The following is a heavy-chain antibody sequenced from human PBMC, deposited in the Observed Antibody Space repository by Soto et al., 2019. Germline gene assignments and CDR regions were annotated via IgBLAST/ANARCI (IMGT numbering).Heavy chain of an antibody. V-gene: IGHV1-18*01. D-gene: IGHD3-10*01. CDR2: ISAYNGNI. CDR1: GYTFSNYG. Sequence: ASVKGSCKASGYTFSNYGISWVRQAPGQGLEWMGWISAYNGNIKFAQKVQGRVTMTTDTFTSTAYMELRSLRSDDTAVYYCAIDPPGERAAMFDLSGQAPLLTVSS. CDR3: AIDPPGERAAMFDL. J-gene: IGHJ5*02.